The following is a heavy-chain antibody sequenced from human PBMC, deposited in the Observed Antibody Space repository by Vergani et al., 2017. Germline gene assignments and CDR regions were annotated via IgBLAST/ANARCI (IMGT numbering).Heavy chain of an antibody. V-gene: IGHV3-23*01. CDR1: GFTFSSYA. CDR3: AKDRLWFGELSAF. D-gene: IGHD3-10*01. CDR2: ISGSGGST. J-gene: IGHJ4*02. Sequence: EVQLLESGGGLVQPEGSLRLSCAASGFTFSSYAMSWVRQAPGKGLEWVSAISGSGGSTYYADSVKGRFTISRDKSKNTLYLQMNSLRAEDTAVYYCAKDRLWFGELSAFWGQGTLVTVSS.